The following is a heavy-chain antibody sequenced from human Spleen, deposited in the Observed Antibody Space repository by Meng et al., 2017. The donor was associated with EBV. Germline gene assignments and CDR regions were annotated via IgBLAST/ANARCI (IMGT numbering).Heavy chain of an antibody. D-gene: IGHD6-19*01. J-gene: IGHJ4*02. CDR3: ARDGYSSGIDY. Sequence: QVQLPESGPGLVKPSETLSLTCTVSGGSVSRGSYYWSWIRQPPGKGLEWIGYIYHSGSTKYNPSLTSRVTISVDTSKNQFSLNLRSVTAADTAVYYCARDGYSSGIDYWGQGTLVTVSS. V-gene: IGHV4-61*01. CDR2: IYHSGST. CDR1: GGSVSRGSYY.